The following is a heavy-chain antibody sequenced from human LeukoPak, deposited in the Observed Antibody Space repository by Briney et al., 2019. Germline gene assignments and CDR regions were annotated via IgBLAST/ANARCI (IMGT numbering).Heavy chain of an antibody. CDR3: AREVNMVLGR. V-gene: IGHV6-1*01. D-gene: IGHD3-10*01. Sequence: SSQTLSLTCAISGDSVSGNSATWTWIRQSPSRGLEWLGRTYYMSKWNNDYAVSVKSRITINPDTSKNQFSLQLKSVAPEDTAVYYCAREVNMVLGRWGQGTQVTVSS. J-gene: IGHJ4*02. CDR2: TYYMSKWNN. CDR1: GDSVSGNSAT.